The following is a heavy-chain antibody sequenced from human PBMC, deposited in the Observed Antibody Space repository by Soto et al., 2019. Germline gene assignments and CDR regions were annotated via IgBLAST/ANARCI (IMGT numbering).Heavy chain of an antibody. CDR3: SSGRSTSQPPDY. J-gene: IGHJ4*02. D-gene: IGHD2-2*01. V-gene: IGHV1-18*01. CDR2: ISAYNGNT. CDR1: GYTFTSYG. Sequence: QVLLVRSGGGVKKPGASVKVSCKASGYTFTSYGISWVRQAPGQGLEWMGWISAYNGNTNYAQKLQGRVTITTDTSTSTAYMELRSLRSDDTAVYYCSSGRSTSQPPDYWGQGTLVTVSS.